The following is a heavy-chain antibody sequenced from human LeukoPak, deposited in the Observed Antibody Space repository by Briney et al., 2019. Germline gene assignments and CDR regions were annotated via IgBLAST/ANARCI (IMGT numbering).Heavy chain of an antibody. D-gene: IGHD1-26*01. V-gene: IGHV4-34*01. J-gene: IGHJ6*02. CDR3: ARQPSSGSYYQGGWDYYYGMDV. CDR1: GGSFSGYY. Sequence: SETLSLTCAVYGGSFSGYYWSWIRQPPGKGLEWIGEINHSGSTNYNPSLKSRVTISVDTSKNQFSLKLSSVTAADTAVYYCARQPSSGSYYQGGWDYYYGMDVWGQGTTVTVSS. CDR2: INHSGST.